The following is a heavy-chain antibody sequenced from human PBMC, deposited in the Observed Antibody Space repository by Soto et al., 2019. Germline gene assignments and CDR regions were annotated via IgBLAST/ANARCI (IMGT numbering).Heavy chain of an antibody. Sequence: SETHSLTCAVYGGSFRGYYWSWIRQPPGKGLEWIGEINHSGSTNYNPSLKSRVTISVDTSKNQFSLKLSSVTAADTAVYYCARGPTVTTSRYYYYYMDVWGKGTTVTVSS. CDR3: ARGPTVTTSRYYYYYMDV. CDR2: INHSGST. V-gene: IGHV4-34*01. D-gene: IGHD4-4*01. J-gene: IGHJ6*03. CDR1: GGSFRGYY.